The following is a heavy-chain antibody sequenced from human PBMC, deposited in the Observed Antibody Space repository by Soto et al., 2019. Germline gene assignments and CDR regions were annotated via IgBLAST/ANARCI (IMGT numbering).Heavy chain of an antibody. CDR2: ISGSGGST. CDR1: GFTFSSYA. D-gene: IGHD3-10*01. J-gene: IGHJ6*02. CDR3: ANTPTYYYGSGSYYNASYYYGMDG. Sequence: GGSLRLSCAASGFTFSSYAMSWVRQAPGKGLEWVSAISGSGGSTYYADSVKGRFTISRDNSKNTLYLQMNSLRAEDTAVYYCANTPTYYYGSGSYYNASYYYGMDGWGQGTTVNVSS. V-gene: IGHV3-23*01.